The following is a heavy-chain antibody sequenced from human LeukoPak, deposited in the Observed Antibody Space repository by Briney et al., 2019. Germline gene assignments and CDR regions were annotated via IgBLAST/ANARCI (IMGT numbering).Heavy chain of an antibody. CDR1: GFTFSSYA. J-gene: IGHJ4*02. Sequence: QPGGSLRLSCAASGFTFSSYAMHWVRQAPGKGLEWVAVISYDGSNKYYADSVKGRFTISRDNSKNTLYLQVNSLRAEATAVYYCARESGYSNYFDYWGQGTLVTVSS. CDR2: ISYDGSNK. CDR3: ARESGYSNYFDY. V-gene: IGHV3-30-3*01. D-gene: IGHD5-18*01.